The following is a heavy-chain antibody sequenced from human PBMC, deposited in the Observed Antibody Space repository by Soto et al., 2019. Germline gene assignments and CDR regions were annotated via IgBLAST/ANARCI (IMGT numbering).Heavy chain of an antibody. Sequence: SETLSLTCAVSGGSVTSDSYYYSWIRQPPGKGLEWIAYIYHSGSTNYNPSFTGRVTISVGTSKNQFSLKLSSVTAADTAVYFCARGGCYEFFQDWGQGTQVTVSS. CDR1: GGSVTSDSYY. D-gene: IGHD3-16*01. CDR3: ARGGCYEFFQD. V-gene: IGHV4-61*01. CDR2: IYHSGST. J-gene: IGHJ1*01.